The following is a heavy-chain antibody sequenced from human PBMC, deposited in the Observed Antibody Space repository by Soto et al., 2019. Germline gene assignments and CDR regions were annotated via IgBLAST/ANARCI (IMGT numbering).Heavy chain of an antibody. CDR1: GYTFNRHY. Sequence: QVQLVQSGAEVRKPGASVKVSCKASGYTFNRHYIQWVRQAPGQGLEWMGMIDPSGGDTNYAKKCQGRVTLTSDTSTSTVYMELSILRSEDTAVYYCAKRRGVGLTRSSFDYWGPGTLVIVSS. CDR2: IDPSGGDT. CDR3: AKRRGVGLTRSSFDY. V-gene: IGHV1-46*02. D-gene: IGHD1-26*01. J-gene: IGHJ4*02.